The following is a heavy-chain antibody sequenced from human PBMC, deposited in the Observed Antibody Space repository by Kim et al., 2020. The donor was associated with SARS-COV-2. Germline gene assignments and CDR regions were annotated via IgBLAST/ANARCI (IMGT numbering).Heavy chain of an antibody. Sequence: GGSLRLSCAASGLTFSRYGMHWVRQAPGMGLKWVADISYDGSNEYYADSVKGRFTISRDNSRNTLYLQMNSLTTEDTAVYFCAKAPIALVPGGKMWFDP. D-gene: IGHD2-2*01. J-gene: IGHJ5*02. V-gene: IGHV3-30*18. CDR3: AKAPIALVPGGKMWFDP. CDR2: ISYDGSNE. CDR1: GLTFSRYG.